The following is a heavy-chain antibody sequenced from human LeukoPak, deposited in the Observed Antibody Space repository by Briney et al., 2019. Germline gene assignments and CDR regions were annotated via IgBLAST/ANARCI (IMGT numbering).Heavy chain of an antibody. CDR1: GFTFSSYN. CDR3: AKASDYGSGSFDY. V-gene: IGHV3-21*01. CDR2: ISSNFNCI. J-gene: IGHJ4*02. D-gene: IGHD3-10*01. Sequence: GGSLRLSCAASGFTFSSYNMNWVRQAPGKGLEWVSSISSNFNCIYYADSVKGRFTISRDNSKNTLYLQMNSLRAEDTAVYYCAKASDYGSGSFDYWGQGTLVTVSS.